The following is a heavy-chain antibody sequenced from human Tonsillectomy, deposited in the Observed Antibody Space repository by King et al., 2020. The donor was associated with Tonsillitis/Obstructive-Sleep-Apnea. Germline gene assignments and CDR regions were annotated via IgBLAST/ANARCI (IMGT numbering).Heavy chain of an antibody. D-gene: IGHD2-2*01. Sequence: VQLQESGPGLVKPSQTLSLTCTVSGDSISNGDYYWSWIRQHPGKGLEWIGYIYNSGHTYYNPSLKSRLIISVDSSKNQFSLKLSSVTAADTAVYYCARGGGYCSTNSCSDFDFWGQGTLVTVSP. CDR3: ARGGGYCSTNSCSDFDF. CDR2: IYNSGHT. V-gene: IGHV4-31*03. CDR1: GDSISNGDYY. J-gene: IGHJ4*02.